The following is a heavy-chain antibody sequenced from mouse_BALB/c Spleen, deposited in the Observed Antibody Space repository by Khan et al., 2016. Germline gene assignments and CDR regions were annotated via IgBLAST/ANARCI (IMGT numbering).Heavy chain of an antibody. CDR1: GYTFTNYG. J-gene: IGHJ3*01. CDR2: INTYTGEP. D-gene: IGHD1-1*01. Sequence: QIQLVQSGPELKKPGETVRISCKASGYTFTNYGMNWVKQAPGKGLKRMGWINTYTGEPTYADDFKGRFAFSLETSASTAYLQINNPKNEDPGTYFCAKQDYGSNRGFAYWGQGTLVTVSA. V-gene: IGHV9-3-1*01. CDR3: AKQDYGSNRGFAY.